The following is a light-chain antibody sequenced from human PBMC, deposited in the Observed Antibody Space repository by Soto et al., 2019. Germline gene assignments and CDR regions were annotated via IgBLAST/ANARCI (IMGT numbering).Light chain of an antibody. J-gene: IGKJ3*01. CDR3: EQYCSSLFT. CDR2: GAS. Sequence: IVLTQSPGTLSLSPGERATLSCRASQSVSSSYLAWYQQKPGQAPRLLIYGASSRATGIPDRFSGSGSGTDFTLTISRLEPEDFAVYYCEQYCSSLFTFGPGNKVDIK. CDR1: QSVSSSY. V-gene: IGKV3-20*01.